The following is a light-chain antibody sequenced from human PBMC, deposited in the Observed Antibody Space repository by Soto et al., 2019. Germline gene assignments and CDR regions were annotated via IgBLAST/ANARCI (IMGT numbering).Light chain of an antibody. CDR1: QSISTW. J-gene: IGKJ1*01. CDR2: AAS. V-gene: IGKV1-5*01. CDR3: KQYNTYSWT. Sequence: DIQMTQSPSTLSASVGDRVTITCRAGQSISTWLAWYQQKPGQAPKLLISAASNLESGVPSRFSGRRSGTGFTLTLSGLQPDDFATYCCKQYNTYSWTFGQGTKV.